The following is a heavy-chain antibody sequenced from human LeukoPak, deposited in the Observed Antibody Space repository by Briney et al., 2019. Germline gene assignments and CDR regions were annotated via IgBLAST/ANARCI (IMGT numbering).Heavy chain of an antibody. CDR1: GFTVSTYY. J-gene: IGHJ4*02. V-gene: IGHV3-66*01. Sequence: PGGSLRLSCAASGFTVSTYYMSWVRQAPGKRLEWVSAIYSSRTTYYADSVKGRFTISRDDSKNTLYLQMNSLRAEDTAVYYCAKTNYDYVWGTNYFDYWGQGTLVTVSS. CDR3: AKTNYDYVWGTNYFDY. CDR2: IYSSRTT. D-gene: IGHD3-16*01.